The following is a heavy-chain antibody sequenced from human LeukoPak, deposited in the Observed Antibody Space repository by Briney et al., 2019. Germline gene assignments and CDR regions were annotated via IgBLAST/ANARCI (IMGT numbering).Heavy chain of an antibody. CDR3: ARGEWDYDFWSEGDY. V-gene: IGHV3-53*01. D-gene: IGHD3-3*01. CDR2: IYSSGNT. J-gene: IGHJ4*02. CDR1: GFTVSRCY. Sequence: GGSLRLSCAASGFTVSRCYMNWVRQAPGKGLEWVSVIYSSGNTYYADSVKGRFTISRDTSKNTVYLQMNSLRADDTAVYYCARGEWDYDFWSEGDYWGQGTLVTVSS.